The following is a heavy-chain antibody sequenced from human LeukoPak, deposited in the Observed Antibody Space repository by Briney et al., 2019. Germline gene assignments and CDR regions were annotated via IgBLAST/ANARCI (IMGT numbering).Heavy chain of an antibody. Sequence: ASVKVSCKASGYTFTSYGISWVRQAPGQGLEWMGWINPNSGGTNYAQKFQGRVTVTRDTSISTAYMELSRLRSDDTAVYYCARASPNWFDPWGQGTLVTVSS. V-gene: IGHV1-2*02. J-gene: IGHJ5*02. CDR1: GYTFTSYG. CDR3: ARASPNWFDP. CDR2: INPNSGGT.